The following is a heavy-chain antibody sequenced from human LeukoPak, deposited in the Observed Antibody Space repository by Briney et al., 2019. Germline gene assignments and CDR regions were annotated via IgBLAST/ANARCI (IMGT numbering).Heavy chain of an antibody. D-gene: IGHD6-13*01. V-gene: IGHV3-30*04. J-gene: IGHJ6*04. CDR3: ARGVPYSSSWGYYYYYYGMDV. Sequence: GRSLRLSCAASGFTFSSYAMHWVRQAPGKGLEWVAVISYDGSNKYYADSVKGRFTTSRDNSKNTLYLQMNSLRAEDTAVYYCARGVPYSSSWGYYYYYYGMDVWGKGTTVTVSS. CDR2: ISYDGSNK. CDR1: GFTFSSYA.